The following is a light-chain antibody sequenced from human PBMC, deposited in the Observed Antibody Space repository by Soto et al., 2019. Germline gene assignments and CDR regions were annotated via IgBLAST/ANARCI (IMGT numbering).Light chain of an antibody. J-gene: IGKJ4*02. V-gene: IGKV1-12*02. CDR3: QQTDSFPFT. CDR1: QNINIW. CDR2: SGS. Sequence: IQMTQSPSSVSASVGDRVTLTCRASQNINIWLAWCQQRPGKAPKLLIHSGSTLQPGLPSRFSGSRSGTDFSLTINSLQAEDFASYYCQQTDSFPFTFGGGTKVEI.